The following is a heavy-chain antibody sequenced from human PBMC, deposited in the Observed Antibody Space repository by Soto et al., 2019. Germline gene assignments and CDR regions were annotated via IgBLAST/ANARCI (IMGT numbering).Heavy chain of an antibody. J-gene: IGHJ4*02. V-gene: IGHV3-23*01. CDR3: AKDVDVLRYFDWSPYYFDY. CDR2: ISGSGGST. Sequence: GGSLRLSCAASGFTFSSYAMSWVRQAPGKGLEWVSAISGSGGSTYYVDSVKGRFTISRDNSKNTLYLQMNSLRAEDTAVYYCAKDVDVLRYFDWSPYYFDYWGQGTLVTVSS. D-gene: IGHD3-9*01. CDR1: GFTFSSYA.